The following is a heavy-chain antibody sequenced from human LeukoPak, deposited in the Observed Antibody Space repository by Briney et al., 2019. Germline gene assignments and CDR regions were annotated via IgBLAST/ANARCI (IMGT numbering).Heavy chain of an antibody. CDR1: GGSXSSXY. CDR3: ARGYYDILTGYPHPTDY. V-gene: IGHV4-59*12. CDR2: IYYSGST. Sequence: TXSLXCTVSGGSXSSXYWSWIRQPPGXGLXXXGYIYYSGSTNYNPSLKSRVTISVDTSKNQFSLKLSSVTAADTAVYYCARGYYDILTGYPHPTDYWGQGTLVTVSS. D-gene: IGHD3-9*01. J-gene: IGHJ4*02.